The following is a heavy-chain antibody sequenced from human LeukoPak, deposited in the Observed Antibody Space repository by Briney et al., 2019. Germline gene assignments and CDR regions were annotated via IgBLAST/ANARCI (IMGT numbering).Heavy chain of an antibody. CDR1: GYTFTGYY. V-gene: IGHV1-2*02. D-gene: IGHD2-2*01. Sequence: ASVKVSYKASGYTFTGYYMHWVRQAPGQGLEWMGWINPNSGGTNYAQKFQGRVTMTRDTSISTAYMELSRLRSDDTAVYYCASHIIGYCSSTSCYELDYWGQGTLVTVSS. CDR3: ASHIIGYCSSTSCYELDY. CDR2: INPNSGGT. J-gene: IGHJ4*02.